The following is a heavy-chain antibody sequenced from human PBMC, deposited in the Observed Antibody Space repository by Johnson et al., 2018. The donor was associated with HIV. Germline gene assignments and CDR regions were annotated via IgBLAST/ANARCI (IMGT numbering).Heavy chain of an antibody. CDR3: AKDIGPSGSGSYS. CDR2: ISWNSGSI. D-gene: IGHD3-10*01. J-gene: IGHJ3*01. V-gene: IGHV3-9*01. Sequence: VQLVESGGGVVQPGGSLRLSCAASGFIFSNAWMSWIRQAPGKGLEWVSGISWNSGSIGYADSVKGRFTISRDNAKNSLYLQMNSLRAEDTAVYYCAKDIGPSGSGSYSWGQGTMVTVSS. CDR1: GFIFSNAW.